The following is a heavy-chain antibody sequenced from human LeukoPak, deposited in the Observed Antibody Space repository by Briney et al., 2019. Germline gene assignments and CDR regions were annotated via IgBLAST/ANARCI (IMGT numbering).Heavy chain of an antibody. CDR3: ARDLIAAAGKTTYYYYMDV. J-gene: IGHJ6*03. Sequence: SETLSLTCTVSGGSISSYYWSWIRQPPGKGLEWIGYIYYSGSTNYNPSLKSRVTISVDTSKNQFSLKLSSVTAADTAVYYCARDLIAAAGKTTYYYYMDVWGKGTTVTVSS. D-gene: IGHD6-13*01. CDR1: GGSISSYY. CDR2: IYYSGST. V-gene: IGHV4-59*12.